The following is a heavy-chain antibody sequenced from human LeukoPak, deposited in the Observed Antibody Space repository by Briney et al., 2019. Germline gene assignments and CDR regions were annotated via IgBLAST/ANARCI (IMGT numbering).Heavy chain of an antibody. CDR2: IWYDGRNK. J-gene: IGHJ4*02. Sequence: GSSRRLSGAALGFAFSSYGMHGCRKSPGKGLEWWAVIWYDGRNKAYADSVKGRFPIFRDTTKNTLYLQMNSLRAEDTAVYYCARGRGIAVAGTDYWGQGTLVTVYS. CDR3: ARGRGIAVAGTDY. V-gene: IGHV3-33*01. D-gene: IGHD6-19*01. CDR1: GFAFSSYG.